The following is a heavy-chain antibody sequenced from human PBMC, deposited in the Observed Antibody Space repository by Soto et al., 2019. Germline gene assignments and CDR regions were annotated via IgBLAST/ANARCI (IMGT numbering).Heavy chain of an antibody. J-gene: IGHJ3*01. D-gene: IGHD6-6*01. CDR1: GFTFSSHG. CDR3: AKDGQYRTDGFDV. Sequence: EAQLLESGGGWAQPGGSLRLSCAASGFTFSSHGMSWVRQAPGKGLEWIAGLSRGGGTTYYADSVKGRFTISRDNSKNTLDLIMNSLKVEDTALYYCAKDGQYRTDGFDVWGQGTMVTVSS. V-gene: IGHV3-23*01. CDR2: LSRGGGTT.